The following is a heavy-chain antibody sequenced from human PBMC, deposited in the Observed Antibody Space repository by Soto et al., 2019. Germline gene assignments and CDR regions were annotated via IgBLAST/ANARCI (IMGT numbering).Heavy chain of an antibody. Sequence: QVQLVQSGAEVKKPGASVKVSCKASGYTFTSYAMHWVRQAPGQRLEWMGWINAGNGNTKYSQKFQGRVTITRDTAASTAYMELSSLRSADTAVYYCARLYYNWNSAWFDPWGQGTLVTVSS. CDR1: GYTFTSYA. CDR3: ARLYYNWNSAWFDP. CDR2: INAGNGNT. V-gene: IGHV1-3*01. D-gene: IGHD1-7*01. J-gene: IGHJ5*02.